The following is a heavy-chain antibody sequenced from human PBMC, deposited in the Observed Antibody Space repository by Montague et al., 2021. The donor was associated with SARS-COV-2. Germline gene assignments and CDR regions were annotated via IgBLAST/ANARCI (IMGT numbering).Heavy chain of an antibody. D-gene: IGHD3-10*02. CDR2: INHRGTT. V-gene: IGHV4-34*01. J-gene: IGHJ3*02. Sequence: SETLSLTCAVYGGSFSGSFWTWIRQPPGKGLEWLGEINHRGTTKYNPSVESRVLMSVDTSKNQFALRLTSGTVADTAVYYCANTGGFSEILAYYVNPRDVPVRHRQKDVEPPRRAFDIWGQGPLVTVSS. CDR3: ANTGGFSEILAYYVNPRDVPVRHRQKDVEPPRRAFDI. CDR1: GGSFSGSF.